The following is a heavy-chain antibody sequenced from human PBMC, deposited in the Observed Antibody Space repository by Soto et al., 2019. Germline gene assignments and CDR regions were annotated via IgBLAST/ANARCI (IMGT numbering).Heavy chain of an antibody. Sequence: ASVKVSCKASGYTFTSYGISWVRQAPGQGLEWMGIINPSGGSTSYAQKFQGRVTMTRDTSTSTVYMELSSLRFDDTAVYYCARDKRYYYDSSGYTLDYWGQGTLVTVSS. CDR3: ARDKRYYYDSSGYTLDY. CDR1: GYTFTSYG. J-gene: IGHJ4*02. CDR2: INPSGGST. V-gene: IGHV1-46*01. D-gene: IGHD3-22*01.